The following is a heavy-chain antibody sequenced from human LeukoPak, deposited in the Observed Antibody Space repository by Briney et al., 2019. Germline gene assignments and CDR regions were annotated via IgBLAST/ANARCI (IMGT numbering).Heavy chain of an antibody. V-gene: IGHV4-4*02. CDR1: GGSISSSNW. CDR3: ARASSSWYYFDY. Sequence: PSETLSLTCAVSGGSISSSNWWSWVRQPPGKGLEWIGEIYHSGSTNYNPSLKSRVTVSVDKSKNQFSLKLSSVTAADTAVYYCARASSSWYYFDYWGQGTLVTVSS. J-gene: IGHJ4*02. D-gene: IGHD6-13*01. CDR2: IYHSGST.